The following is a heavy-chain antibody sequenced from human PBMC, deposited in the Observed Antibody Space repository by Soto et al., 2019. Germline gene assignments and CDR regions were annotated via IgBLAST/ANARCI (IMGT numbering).Heavy chain of an antibody. Sequence: LRRSCAASGFICSSYDMSWVRQAPGKGLEWVSTILVDGRTFYVDSVKGRFTISRDTSQNTVYLQMNSLTAGDTALYYCAKATATGGGAFDICGQGTMVTVSS. D-gene: IGHD2-8*02. V-gene: IGHV3-23*01. CDR1: GFICSSYD. J-gene: IGHJ3*02. CDR2: ILVDGRT. CDR3: AKATATGGGAFDI.